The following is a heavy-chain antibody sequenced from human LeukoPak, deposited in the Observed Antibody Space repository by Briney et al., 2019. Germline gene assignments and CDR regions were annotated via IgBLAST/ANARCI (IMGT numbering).Heavy chain of an antibody. V-gene: IGHV3-7*01. Sequence: GGPLRLSRGAPTFNFCNYWVGLGRQAPGKGLEWVANIKEDGSEEYYVDSVKGRFTISRDNTKNSLYLQMNSLRAEDTAVYYCARDPAAWDYWGQGTLVTVSS. CDR3: ARDPAAWDY. CDR1: TFNFCNYW. CDR2: IKEDGSEE. J-gene: IGHJ4*02. D-gene: IGHD6-13*01.